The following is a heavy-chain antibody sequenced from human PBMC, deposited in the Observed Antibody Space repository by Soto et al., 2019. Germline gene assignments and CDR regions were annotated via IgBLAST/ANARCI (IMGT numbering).Heavy chain of an antibody. J-gene: IGHJ4*02. Sequence: QVQLVESGGGVVQPGRSLRLSCAASGFTFSSYGMQWVRQAPGKGLEWVAVISYDGSNKYYADSVKGRFTISRDNSKNTLYLQMNSLRAEDTAVYYCAKDGGSYYPEGFDYWGQGILVTVSS. CDR1: GFTFSSYG. D-gene: IGHD1-26*01. V-gene: IGHV3-30*18. CDR3: AKDGGSYYPEGFDY. CDR2: ISYDGSNK.